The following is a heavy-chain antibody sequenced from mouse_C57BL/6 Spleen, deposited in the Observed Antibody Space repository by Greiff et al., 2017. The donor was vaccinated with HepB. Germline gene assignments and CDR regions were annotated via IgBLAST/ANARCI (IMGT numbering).Heavy chain of an antibody. CDR2: IRNKANGYTT. J-gene: IGHJ4*01. CDR3: ARLYYYGAGAMDY. CDR1: GFTFTDYY. V-gene: IGHV7-3*01. Sequence: EVQLVESGGGLVQPGGSLSLSCAASGFTFTDYYMSWVRQPPGKALEWLGFIRNKANGYTTEYSASVKGRFTISRDNSQSILYLQMNALRAEDSATYYCARLYYYGAGAMDYWGQGTSVTVSS. D-gene: IGHD1-1*01.